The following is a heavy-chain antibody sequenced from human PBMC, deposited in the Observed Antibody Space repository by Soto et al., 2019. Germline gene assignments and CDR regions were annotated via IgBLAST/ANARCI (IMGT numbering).Heavy chain of an antibody. V-gene: IGHV3-23*01. J-gene: IGHJ4*02. D-gene: IGHD2-15*01. Sequence: EVQLLESGGGLVQPGGSLRLSCAASGFTFSSYAMTWVRQAPGKGLEWFSTISGSGATTHYADSVKGRFTISRDNSKNTLCLQMNSLRAEDTAVYYCAKDWVYCSGGSCPRPFDYWGQGTLVTVSS. CDR1: GFTFSSYA. CDR3: AKDWVYCSGGSCPRPFDY. CDR2: ISGSGATT.